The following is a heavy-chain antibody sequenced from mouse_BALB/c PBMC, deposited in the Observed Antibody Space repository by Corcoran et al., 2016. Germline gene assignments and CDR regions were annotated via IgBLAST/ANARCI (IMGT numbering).Heavy chain of an antibody. CDR3: ARDYGSSYGLDY. J-gene: IGHJ2*01. CDR1: GYTFTNYG. CDR2: INTYTGEP. Sequence: QIQLVQSGPELKKPGETVKISCKASGYTFTNYGMNWVKQAPGKGLKWRGWINTYTGEPTYADDFKGRFAFSLETSASTAYLQINNLKNEDMATYFCARDYGSSYGLDYWGQGTTLTVSS. V-gene: IGHV9-1*02. D-gene: IGHD1-1*01.